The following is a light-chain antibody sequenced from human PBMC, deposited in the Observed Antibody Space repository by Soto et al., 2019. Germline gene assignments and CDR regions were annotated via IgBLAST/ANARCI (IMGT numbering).Light chain of an antibody. CDR3: QQRSNWQIT. CDR2: DAS. V-gene: IGKV3-11*01. CDR1: QSVSTY. J-gene: IGKJ5*01. Sequence: ETALTQSPATLSLSPGESATLSCRASQSVSTYLAWYQQKPGQAPRLLIYDASNRVTGIPARFRGSGSGTDFTLTISSLEPDDFAVYYCQQRSNWQITFGQGTRLEI.